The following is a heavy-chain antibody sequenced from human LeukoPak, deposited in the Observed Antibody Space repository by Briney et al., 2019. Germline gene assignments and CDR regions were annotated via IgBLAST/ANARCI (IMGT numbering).Heavy chain of an antibody. CDR2: INHSGST. Sequence: SETLSLTCAVYGGSFSGYYWSWIRQPPGKGLEWIGEINHSGSTNYNPSLKSRVTISVDTSKNQFSLKLSSVTAADTAVYYCARETRYQLPIKGRVAGWFDPWGQGTLVTVSS. CDR3: ARETRYQLPIKGRVAGWFDP. D-gene: IGHD2-2*01. CDR1: GGSFSGYY. J-gene: IGHJ5*02. V-gene: IGHV4-34*01.